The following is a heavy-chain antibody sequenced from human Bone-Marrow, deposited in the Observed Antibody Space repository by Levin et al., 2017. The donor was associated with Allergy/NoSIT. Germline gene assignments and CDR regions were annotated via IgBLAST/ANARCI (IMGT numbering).Heavy chain of an antibody. J-gene: IGHJ4*02. D-gene: IGHD5-12*01. CDR3: ARDGKAYSGYEHYLDY. CDR2: IWSDGSDE. V-gene: IGHV3-33*01. CDR1: GFTFSDFG. Sequence: PGGSLRLSCAASGFTFSDFGLHWVRQAPGKGLEWVAVIWSDGSDEYYADSVKGRFTISRDSSKNTLDLQMDGLRAEDTAVYYCARDGKAYSGYEHYLDYWGQGTVVTVSS.